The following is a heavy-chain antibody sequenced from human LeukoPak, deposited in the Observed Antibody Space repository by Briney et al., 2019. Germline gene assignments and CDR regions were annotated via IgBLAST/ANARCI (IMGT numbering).Heavy chain of an antibody. J-gene: IGHJ4*02. V-gene: IGHV3-48*04. CDR3: AKDNRRHYTSGPNPDSLH. D-gene: IGHD6-19*01. CDR1: GFTFSSYA. CDR2: ISTTTSTI. Sequence: GGSLRLSCAASGFTFSSYAMNWVRQAPGKGLEWVSYISTTTSTIYYADSVKGRFTISRDNAKNSLYLQMNSLRVEDTAFYYCAKDNRRHYTSGPNPDSLHWGQGALVTVSS.